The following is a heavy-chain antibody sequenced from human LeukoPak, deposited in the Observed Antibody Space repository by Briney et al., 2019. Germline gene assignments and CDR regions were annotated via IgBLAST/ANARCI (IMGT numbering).Heavy chain of an antibody. CDR1: GFTFSNAW. D-gene: IGHD4-11*01. CDR3: TTSSPDDYSKTEDY. V-gene: IGHV3-15*01. J-gene: IGHJ4*02. CDR2: IKSKTDGGTT. Sequence: PGGSLRLSCAASGFTFSNAWMSWVRQAPGKGLEWVGRIKSKTDGGTTDYAAPVKGRFTISRDDSKNTLYLQMNSLKTEDTAVYYCTTSSPDDYSKTEDYWGQGTLVTVSS.